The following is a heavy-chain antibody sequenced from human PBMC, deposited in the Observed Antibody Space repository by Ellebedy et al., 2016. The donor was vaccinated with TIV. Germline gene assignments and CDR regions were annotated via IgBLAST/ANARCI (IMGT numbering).Heavy chain of an antibody. D-gene: IGHD2-21*02. CDR1: GFTFSSYA. Sequence: GESLKISCAASGFTFSSYAMHWVRQAPGKGLEWVAVISYDGSNKYYAESVKGRFTISRDNSKNTLYLQMNSLRAEDTAVYYCARPTINCGGDCFDYYCYGMDVWGQGTTVTVSS. J-gene: IGHJ6*02. CDR2: ISYDGSNK. CDR3: ARPTINCGGDCFDYYCYGMDV. V-gene: IGHV3-30-3*01.